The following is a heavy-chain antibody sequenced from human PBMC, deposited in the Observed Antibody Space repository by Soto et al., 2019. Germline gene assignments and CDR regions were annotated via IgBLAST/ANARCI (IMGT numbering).Heavy chain of an antibody. D-gene: IGHD3-16*01. CDR3: FRGGVTSRTWDY. CDR2: IFPDDSDT. CDR1: WCIIKNYW. Sequence: GESLKIPCRASWCIIKNYWIGWVRQMPGQGLEWMGIIFPDDSDTRYSPSFQGHVTISVDKPISTAYVQWSSLKASDSAIYYCFRGGVTSRTWDYWGQGTLVTVSS. V-gene: IGHV5-51*04. J-gene: IGHJ4*02.